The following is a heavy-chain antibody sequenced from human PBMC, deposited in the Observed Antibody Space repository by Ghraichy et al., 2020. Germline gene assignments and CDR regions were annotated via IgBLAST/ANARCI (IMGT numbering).Heavy chain of an antibody. CDR2: ISVSRTFI. CDR3: VRFNDGWYYFDD. CDR1: GFNFNDYY. Sequence: GESLNISCAASGFNFNDYYMSWVRQAPGQELEWISYISVSRTFINYVDSVKGRFTISRDNVKKSLYLQMNSLRADDTAIYYCVRFNDGWYYFDDWGQGTLVTVSS. D-gene: IGHD6-19*01. J-gene: IGHJ4*02. V-gene: IGHV3-11*03.